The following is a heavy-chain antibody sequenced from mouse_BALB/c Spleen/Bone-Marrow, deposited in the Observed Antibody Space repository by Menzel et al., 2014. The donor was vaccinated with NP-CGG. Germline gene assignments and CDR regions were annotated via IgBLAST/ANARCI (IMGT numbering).Heavy chain of an antibody. Sequence: VQLVESGAELMKPGASVKISCKATGYTFSSYWIEWVKQRPGHGLEWIGEILPGSGTTNYIEKFKGKATFTADTSSNTAYMQLSSLTSEDSAVYYCARGGHYGTSLLPYWGQGTLVTVSA. D-gene: IGHD1-1*01. V-gene: IGHV1-9*01. CDR2: ILPGSGTT. J-gene: IGHJ3*01. CDR1: GYTFSSYW. CDR3: ARGGHYGTSLLPY.